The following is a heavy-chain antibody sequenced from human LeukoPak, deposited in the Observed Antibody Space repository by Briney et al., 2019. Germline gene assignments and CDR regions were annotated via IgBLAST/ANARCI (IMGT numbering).Heavy chain of an antibody. V-gene: IGHV1-46*01. D-gene: IGHD2-8*01. CDR1: GYTFTSYY. CDR3: ASINCNNGVCYNFDY. J-gene: IGHJ4*02. CDR2: INPSGGST. Sequence: ASVKVSCKASGYTFTSYYMHWVRQAPGQGLEWMGLINPSGGSTSYGQRFQGRVSMTRDTSISTAYMELRRLRSDDTAVYYCASINCNNGVCYNFDYWGQGTLVTVSS.